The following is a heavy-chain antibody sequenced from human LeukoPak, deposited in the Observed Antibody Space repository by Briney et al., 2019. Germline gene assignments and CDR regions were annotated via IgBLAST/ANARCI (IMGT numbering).Heavy chain of an antibody. J-gene: IGHJ3*02. CDR1: GDSISSSSYC. CDR3: ARHRIAAADDAFEI. Sequence: PSETLSLTCTVSGDSISSSSYCWAWIRQPPGKGLEWIGTIYYSGSTYYNPSLRSRVTISVDTSKNLFSLKLSSVTAADTAVYYCARHRIAAADDAFEIWGQGTMVTVSS. V-gene: IGHV4-39*01. D-gene: IGHD6-13*01. CDR2: IYYSGST.